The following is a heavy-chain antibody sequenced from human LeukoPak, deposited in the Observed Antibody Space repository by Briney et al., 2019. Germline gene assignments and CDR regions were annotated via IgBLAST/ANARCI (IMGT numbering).Heavy chain of an antibody. CDR1: GGSISSGGYY. V-gene: IGHV4-31*03. CDR3: ARAHNWNYYP. Sequence: SETLSLTCTVSGGSISSGGYYWSWIRQHPGKGLEWIGYIYYSGSTYYNPSLKSRVTISVDTSKNQLSLKLSSVTAADTAVYYCARAHNWNYYPWGQGTLVTVSS. D-gene: IGHD1-7*01. CDR2: IYYSGST. J-gene: IGHJ5*02.